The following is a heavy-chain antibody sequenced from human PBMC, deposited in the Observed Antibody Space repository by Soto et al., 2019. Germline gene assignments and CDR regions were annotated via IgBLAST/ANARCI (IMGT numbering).Heavy chain of an antibody. CDR1: GFNVRANY. V-gene: IGHV3-53*01. Sequence: EVQLVESGGGLIQPGGSLRLSCAVSGFNVRANYMSWVRQAPGKGLEWVSVIYSGGTTYYADSVKGRFIISRDISKNPLYLQMNILRAEDKAVYYCHGYGYWGQGSLVTVS. CDR2: IYSGGTT. J-gene: IGHJ4*02. CDR3: HGYGY. D-gene: IGHD5-12*01.